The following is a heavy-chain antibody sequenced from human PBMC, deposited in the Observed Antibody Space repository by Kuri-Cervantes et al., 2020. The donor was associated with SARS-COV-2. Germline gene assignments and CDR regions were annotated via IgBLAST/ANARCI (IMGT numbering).Heavy chain of an antibody. V-gene: IGHV1-18*01. D-gene: IGHD2-2*01. J-gene: IGHJ5*02. CDR2: ISAYNGNT. Sequence: ASVKVSCKASGYTFTSYGISWVRQAPGQGLEWMGWISAYNGNTNYAQKFQGRVTITADKSTSTAHMELSSLRSEDTAVYYCARARYCSSTSCYFEPDWFDPWGQGTLVTVSS. CDR3: ARARYCSSTSCYFEPDWFDP. CDR1: GYTFTSYG.